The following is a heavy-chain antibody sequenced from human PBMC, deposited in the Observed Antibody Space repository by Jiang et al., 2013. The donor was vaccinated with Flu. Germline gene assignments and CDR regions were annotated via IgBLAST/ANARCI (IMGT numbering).Heavy chain of an antibody. Sequence: GAEVKKPGVSVKVSRKASGYTFTSYAMHWVRQAPGQRLEWMGWINAGNGNTKYSQKFQGRVTITRDTSASTAYMELSSLRSEDTAVYYCARDDPRGGGGYCSSTSCYRDSSSWYGYWGQGTLVTVSS. CDR2: INAGNGNT. D-gene: IGHD2-2*01. CDR1: GYTFTSYA. V-gene: IGHV1-3*01. CDR3: ARDDPRGGGGYCSSTSCYRDSSSWYGY. J-gene: IGHJ4*02.